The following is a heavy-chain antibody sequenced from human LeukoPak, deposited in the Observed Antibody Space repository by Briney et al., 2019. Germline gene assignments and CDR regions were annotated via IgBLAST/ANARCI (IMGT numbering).Heavy chain of an antibody. CDR1: GYSISSGYY. CDR2: IYHSGST. V-gene: IGHV4-38-2*01. D-gene: IGHD4-17*01. Sequence: SETLSLTCAVSGYSISSGYYWGWVRQPPGKGLEWIGSIYHSGSTYYNPSLKSRVTISVDTSKNQFSLKLSSVTAADTAVYYCARTTTVTPWFGPWGQGTLVTVSS. J-gene: IGHJ5*02. CDR3: ARTTTVTPWFGP.